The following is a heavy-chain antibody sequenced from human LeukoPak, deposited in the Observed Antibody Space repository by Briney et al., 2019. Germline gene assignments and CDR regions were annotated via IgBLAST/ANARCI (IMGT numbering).Heavy chain of an antibody. D-gene: IGHD3-22*01. J-gene: IGHJ4*02. V-gene: IGHV4-34*01. CDR1: GGSFSGYY. CDR2: MYLSGAT. Sequence: SETLSLTCAVYGGSFSGYYWSWIRQPPGKGLEWIGEMYLSGATHSNPSVKSRVTISIDKSKNQFFLNLSSVTAADTAVYYCAGLVGRYSSGLYYYYFDYWGQGTLVTVSS. CDR3: AGLVGRYSSGLYYYYFDY.